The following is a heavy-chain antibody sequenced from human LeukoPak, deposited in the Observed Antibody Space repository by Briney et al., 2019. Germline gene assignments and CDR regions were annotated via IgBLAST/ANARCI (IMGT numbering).Heavy chain of an antibody. V-gene: IGHV4-30-4*08. CDR2: IYYSGSP. D-gene: IGHD2-15*01. J-gene: IGHJ2*01. CDR1: GGSISSGDYY. CDR3: ARGGKAAVRFDL. Sequence: SETLSLTCTVSGGSISSGDYYWSWNSQPPGKGLVCIWYIYYSGSPYYIPSLKSRVTISVDTSKNQFSLKLSSETAADTAVYYCARGGKAAVRFDLWGRGTLVTVSS.